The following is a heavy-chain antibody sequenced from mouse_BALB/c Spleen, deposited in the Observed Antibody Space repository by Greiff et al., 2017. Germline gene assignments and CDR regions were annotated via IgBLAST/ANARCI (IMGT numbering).Heavy chain of an antibody. CDR3: AASYYYGSSYFDY. Sequence: LVKTGASVKISCKASGYSFTGYYMHWVKQSHGKSLEWIGYISCYNGATSYNQKFKGKATFTVDTSSSTAYMQFNSLTSEDSAVYYCAASYYYGSSYFDYWGQGTTLTVSS. CDR1: GYSFTGYY. D-gene: IGHD1-1*01. V-gene: IGHV1S34*01. J-gene: IGHJ2*01. CDR2: ISCYNGAT.